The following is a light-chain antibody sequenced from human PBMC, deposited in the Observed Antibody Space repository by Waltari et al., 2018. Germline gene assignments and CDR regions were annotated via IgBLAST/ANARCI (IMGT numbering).Light chain of an antibody. V-gene: IGLV3-21*02. CDR1: HIGSKS. Sequence: SYVLTQPPSVSVAPGQTARVTCGGNHIGSKSVHWYQQRPGQAPILVLYDDSDRPSGIPDRFSGSNSGNTATLTISRVEAGDEADYYCQVWDGSTDVVFGGGTKLTVL. CDR2: DDS. CDR3: QVWDGSTDVV. J-gene: IGLJ2*01.